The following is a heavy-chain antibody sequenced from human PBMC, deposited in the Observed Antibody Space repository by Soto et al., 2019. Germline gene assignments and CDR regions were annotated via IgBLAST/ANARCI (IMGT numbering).Heavy chain of an antibody. CDR2: ISGSGGST. D-gene: IGHD3-16*02. Sequence: GGSLRLSCAASGSTFSSYAMSWVRQAPGKGLEWVSAISGSGGSTYYADSVKGRFTISRDNSKNTLYLQMNSLRAEDTAVYYCAKDPNYDYIWGSYRYEGPFDYWGQGTLVTVSS. J-gene: IGHJ4*02. CDR1: GSTFSSYA. V-gene: IGHV3-23*01. CDR3: AKDPNYDYIWGSYRYEGPFDY.